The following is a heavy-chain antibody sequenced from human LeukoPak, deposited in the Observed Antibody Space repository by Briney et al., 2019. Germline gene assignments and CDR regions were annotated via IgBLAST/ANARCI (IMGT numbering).Heavy chain of an antibody. J-gene: IGHJ4*02. Sequence: PGGSLRLSCAVSGFTFSSYIMNWVRQAPGKGLEWVSYISSRSGTTYYADSVKGRFTISRDNAKNSLYLQMNSLRAEDTAVYYCARTPRIAVASSFDYWGQGTLVTVSS. CDR3: ARTPRIAVASSFDY. D-gene: IGHD6-13*01. CDR1: GFTFSSYI. V-gene: IGHV3-48*01. CDR2: ISSRSGTT.